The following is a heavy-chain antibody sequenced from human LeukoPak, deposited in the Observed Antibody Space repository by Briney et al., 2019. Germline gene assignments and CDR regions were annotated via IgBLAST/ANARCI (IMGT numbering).Heavy chain of an antibody. CDR3: ARENSGNYRGFDY. J-gene: IGHJ4*02. Sequence: SETLSLTCTVSGVSISNAGYLWSWIRQPPGKGLEYIGYIYDSEGTYYNPSLKSRVTVSVDRSKNQFSLKVYSVSAADTAVYYCARENSGNYRGFDYWGQGILVTVSS. CDR1: GVSISNAGYL. V-gene: IGHV4-30-2*01. D-gene: IGHD1-26*01. CDR2: IYDSEGT.